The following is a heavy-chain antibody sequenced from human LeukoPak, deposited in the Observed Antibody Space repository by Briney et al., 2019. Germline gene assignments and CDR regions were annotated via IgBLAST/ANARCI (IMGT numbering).Heavy chain of an antibody. CDR2: ITSSSTYI. D-gene: IGHD5-18*01. V-gene: IGHV3-21*01. J-gene: IGHJ4*02. CDR3: ARTLRGYSYGGDY. CDR1: GFSLSSSS. Sequence: GSLRLSCAASGFSLSSSSMNWVRQAPGKGLEWVSSITSSSTYIYYADSVKGRFTISRDNANNSLYLQMNSLRAEDTAVYYCARTLRGYSYGGDYWGQGTLVTVSS.